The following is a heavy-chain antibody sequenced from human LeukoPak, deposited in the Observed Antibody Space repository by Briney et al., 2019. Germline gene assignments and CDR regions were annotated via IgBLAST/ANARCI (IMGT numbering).Heavy chain of an antibody. J-gene: IGHJ5*02. CDR2: IYYSGST. Sequence: SETLSLTCTVSGGSISSYYWSWIRQPPGKGLEWIGYIYYSGSTNYNPSLKSRVTISVDTSKNQFSLKLSSVTSADTAVYYCASLRDILTSENWFDPWGQGTLVTVSS. CDR3: ASLRDILTSENWFDP. CDR1: GGSISSYY. D-gene: IGHD3-9*01. V-gene: IGHV4-59*01.